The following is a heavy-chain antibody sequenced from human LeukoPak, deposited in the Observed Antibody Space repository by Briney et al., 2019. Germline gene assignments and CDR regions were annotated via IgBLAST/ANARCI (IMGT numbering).Heavy chain of an antibody. Sequence: ASVKVSCKASGYTFTSYGISWVRQAPGQGLEWMGWISAYNGNTNYAQKVQGRVTMTTDTSTSTAYMELRSLRSDDTAVYYCARAFGYYYDSSGYYYGEYWGQGTLVTVSS. CDR1: GYTFTSYG. D-gene: IGHD3-22*01. V-gene: IGHV1-18*01. J-gene: IGHJ4*02. CDR2: ISAYNGNT. CDR3: ARAFGYYYDSSGYYYGEY.